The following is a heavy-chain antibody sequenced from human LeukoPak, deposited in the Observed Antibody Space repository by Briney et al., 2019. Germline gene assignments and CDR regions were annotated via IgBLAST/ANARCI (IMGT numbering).Heavy chain of an antibody. D-gene: IGHD6-19*01. J-gene: IGHJ4*02. CDR2: ISYDGSNK. CDR3: ARDLSSGWGRIDY. CDR1: GFTFSSYG. Sequence: GGSLRLSCAASGFTFSSYGMHWVRQAPGKGLEWVAVISYDGSNKYYADSVKGRFTISRDNSKNTLYLQMNSLRAEDTAVYYCARDLSSGWGRIDYWGQGTLVTVSS. V-gene: IGHV3-30*03.